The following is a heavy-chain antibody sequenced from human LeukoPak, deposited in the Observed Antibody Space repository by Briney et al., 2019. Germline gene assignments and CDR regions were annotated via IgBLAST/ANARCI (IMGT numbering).Heavy chain of an antibody. J-gene: IGHJ4*02. V-gene: IGHV3-23*01. CDR2: ISDSGGGT. CDR1: GITLSNYG. CDR3: AKSSTYYYDSWSDY. Sequence: GGSLRLSCAVSGITLSNYGMSWVRQAPGKGLEWVAGISDSGGGTNYADSVKGRFTISRDNPKNTLYLQMNSLRAEDTAVYYCAKSSTYYYDSWSDYWGQGTLVTVSS. D-gene: IGHD3-22*01.